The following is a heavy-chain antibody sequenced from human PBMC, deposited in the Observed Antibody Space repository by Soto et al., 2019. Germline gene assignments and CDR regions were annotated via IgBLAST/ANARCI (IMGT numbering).Heavy chain of an antibody. V-gene: IGHV3-66*01. CDR1: GFTVSSNY. CDR2: IYSGGST. CDR3: AKSVFGVVILKPFDY. J-gene: IGHJ4*02. D-gene: IGHD3-3*01. Sequence: GGSLRLSCAASGFTVSSNYMSWVRQAPGKGLEWVSVIYSGGSTYYADSVKGRFTISRDNSKNTLYLQMYSLRAEDTAVYYCAKSVFGVVILKPFDYWGQGTLVTVSS.